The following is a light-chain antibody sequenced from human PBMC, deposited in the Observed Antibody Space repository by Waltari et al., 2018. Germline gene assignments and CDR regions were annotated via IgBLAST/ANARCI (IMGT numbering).Light chain of an antibody. CDR3: QQYKSYST. CDR2: RAS. Sequence: DIQMTQPPSTLSASVGDRVTITCRASQNIDSWLAWDQQKPGKAPKILIYRASSLESGVPSRFSGSGDGTEFTLTISGLQPDDFATYYCQQYKSYSTFGQGTKVDIK. V-gene: IGKV1-5*03. CDR1: QNIDSW. J-gene: IGKJ1*01.